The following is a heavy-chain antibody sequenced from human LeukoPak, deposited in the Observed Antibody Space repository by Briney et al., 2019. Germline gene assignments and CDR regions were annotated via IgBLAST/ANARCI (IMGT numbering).Heavy chain of an antibody. J-gene: IGHJ4*02. Sequence: PGRTLRLSCAASGFTFSSYGMHWVRQAPGKGLEWVAVIWYDGSNKYYADSVKGRFTISRDNSKNTLYLPMNSLSAEDTAIYYCAKGGYDYIEIGYFDYWGQGTLVTVSS. CDR2: IWYDGSNK. CDR3: AKGGYDYIEIGYFDY. CDR1: GFTFSSYG. D-gene: IGHD5-12*01. V-gene: IGHV3-33*06.